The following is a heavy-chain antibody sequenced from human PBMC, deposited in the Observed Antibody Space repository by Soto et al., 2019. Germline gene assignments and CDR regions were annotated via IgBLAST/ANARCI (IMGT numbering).Heavy chain of an antibody. CDR1: GFTFSSYA. V-gene: IGHV3-23*01. Sequence: EVQLLESGGGLVQPGGSLRLSCAASGFTFSSYAMSWVRQAPGKGLEWVSAISGSGGSTYYADSVEGGFTISRDNAENTLYLQMNSLRAEDTAVYYCAKDPGRAGIFDYWGQGTLVTVSS. CDR2: ISGSGGST. D-gene: IGHD3-10*01. J-gene: IGHJ4*02. CDR3: AKDPGRAGIFDY.